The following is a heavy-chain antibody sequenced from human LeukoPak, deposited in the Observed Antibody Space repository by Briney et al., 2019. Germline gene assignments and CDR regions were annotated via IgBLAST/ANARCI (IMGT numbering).Heavy chain of an antibody. CDR1: GFTFSSYA. Sequence: GGSLRLSCAASGFTFSSYAMHWVRQAPGKGLEWVAVISYDGSNKYYADSVKGRFTISRDNSKNTLYLQMNSLRAEDTAVYYCAREDYRPIWGQGTMVTVSS. V-gene: IGHV3-30-3*01. D-gene: IGHD4-11*01. CDR2: ISYDGSNK. CDR3: AREDYRPI. J-gene: IGHJ3*02.